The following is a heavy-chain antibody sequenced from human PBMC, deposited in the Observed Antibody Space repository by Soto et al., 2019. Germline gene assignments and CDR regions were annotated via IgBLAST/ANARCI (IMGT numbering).Heavy chain of an antibody. CDR3: AVNPYSSSWFPPSWFDP. Sequence: QVQLVQSGAEVKKPGASVKVSCKASGYTFTIYGISWVRQAPGQGLEWMGWISAYNGNTNHAQKLQGRVTMTTDTSTSTAYLELRSLRSDVTAVYYCAVNPYSSSWFPPSWFDPWGRVTLVTVSS. D-gene: IGHD6-13*01. V-gene: IGHV1-18*01. CDR2: ISAYNGNT. J-gene: IGHJ5*02. CDR1: GYTFTIYG.